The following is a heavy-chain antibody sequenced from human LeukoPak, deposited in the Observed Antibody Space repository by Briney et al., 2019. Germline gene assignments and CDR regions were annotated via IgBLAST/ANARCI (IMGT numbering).Heavy chain of an antibody. Sequence: GASVKVSCKASGYTFTSYDINWVRQATGQGLEWMGWMNPNSGNTGYAQKFQGRVTMTRNTSISTAYMELSSLRSEDTAVYYCARGRVYDFWSGYWPSYYYYGMDVWGQGTTVTVSS. J-gene: IGHJ6*02. D-gene: IGHD3-3*01. V-gene: IGHV1-8*01. CDR3: ARGRVYDFWSGYWPSYYYYGMDV. CDR1: GYTFTSYD. CDR2: MNPNSGNT.